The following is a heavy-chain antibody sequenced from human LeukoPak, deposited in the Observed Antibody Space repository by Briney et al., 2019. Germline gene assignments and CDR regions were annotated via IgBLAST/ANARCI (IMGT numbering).Heavy chain of an antibody. J-gene: IGHJ4*02. CDR1: GYTFTGYY. CDR3: ARGILYYYDSSGYYGVDY. V-gene: IGHV1-2*02. D-gene: IGHD3-22*01. Sequence: ASVKVSCKASGYTFTGYYMHWVRQAPGQGLEWMGGINPNSGDTNYAQKFQGRVTLTRDTSISTAYMALSNLRSDDTAVYYRARGILYYYDSSGYYGVDYWGQGTLVTVSS. CDR2: INPNSGDT.